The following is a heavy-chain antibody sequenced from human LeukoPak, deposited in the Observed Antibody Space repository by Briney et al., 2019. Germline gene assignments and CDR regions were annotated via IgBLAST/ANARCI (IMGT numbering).Heavy chain of an antibody. V-gene: IGHV4-59*01. CDR3: ARDKDYFDSGGAFDI. J-gene: IGHJ3*02. CDR1: GGSISSYY. Sequence: SETLSLTCTVSGGSISSYYWSWIRQPPGKGLGWIGYIYYSGSTNYNPSLKSRVTMSVDTSKNQFSLKLSSVTAADTAVYYCARDKDYFDSGGAFDIWGQGTMVTVSS. CDR2: IYYSGST. D-gene: IGHD3-22*01.